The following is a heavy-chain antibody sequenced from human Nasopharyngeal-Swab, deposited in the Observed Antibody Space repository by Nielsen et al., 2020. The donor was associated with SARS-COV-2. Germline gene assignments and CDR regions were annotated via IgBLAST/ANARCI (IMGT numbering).Heavy chain of an antibody. CDR2: ISYDGSNK. CDR3: AGDDSADY. Sequence: GGSLRLSCAASGFTFSSYAMHWVRQAPGKGLEWVAVISYDGSNKYYADSVKGRFTISRDNSKNTLYLQMNSLRAEDTAVYYCAGDDSADYWGQGTLVTVSS. D-gene: IGHD2-15*01. V-gene: IGHV3-30-3*01. J-gene: IGHJ4*02. CDR1: GFTFSSYA.